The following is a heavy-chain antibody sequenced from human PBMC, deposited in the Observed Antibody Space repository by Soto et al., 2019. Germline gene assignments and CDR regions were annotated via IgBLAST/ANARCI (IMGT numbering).Heavy chain of an antibody. V-gene: IGHV1-24*01. CDR2: FDTDDGET. Sequence: ASVTVSCTVSADTLTELFMHWVRQAPGKGLEWMGGFDTDDGETIYAQKFQGRVTMTEDTSTDTAYMEMRSLRSEDMAVYYCATDPGYDILTGYPETWGQGTLVTVSS. J-gene: IGHJ5*02. CDR3: ATDPGYDILTGYPET. D-gene: IGHD3-9*01. CDR1: ADTLTELF.